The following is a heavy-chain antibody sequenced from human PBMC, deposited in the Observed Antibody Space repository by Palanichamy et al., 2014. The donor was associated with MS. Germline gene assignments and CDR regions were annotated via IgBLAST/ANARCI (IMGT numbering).Heavy chain of an antibody. CDR2: ISGGGDNT. J-gene: IGHJ4*02. Sequence: EVQLVESGGGLVQPGGSLRISCVASGFTVSSYNMHWVRQAPGKGLEWLSFISGGGDNTNTMDFVKGRFTISRDNAKNSLYLQMNSLRDEDSGVYYCARDSGGRPFDFWGQGTLVAVSS. CDR3: ARDSGGRPFDF. CDR1: GFTVSSYN. V-gene: IGHV3-48*02. D-gene: IGHD4-23*01.